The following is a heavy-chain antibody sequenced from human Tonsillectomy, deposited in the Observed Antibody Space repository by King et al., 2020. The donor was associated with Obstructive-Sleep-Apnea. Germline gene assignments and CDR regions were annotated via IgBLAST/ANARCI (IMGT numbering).Heavy chain of an antibody. CDR1: GFSISSGFY. Sequence: VQLQESGPGLVKHSENLSLTCSVAGFSISSGFYWGWVRQPPGKGLEWIANIYHIGTTYYNPSLNRRVTISVDTSKNHISLTMTSMTAADTAVYYCARALTTVAWFDPWGQGSLVIVSS. D-gene: IGHD4-11*01. V-gene: IGHV4-38-2*02. J-gene: IGHJ5*02. CDR2: IYHIGTT. CDR3: ARALTTVAWFDP.